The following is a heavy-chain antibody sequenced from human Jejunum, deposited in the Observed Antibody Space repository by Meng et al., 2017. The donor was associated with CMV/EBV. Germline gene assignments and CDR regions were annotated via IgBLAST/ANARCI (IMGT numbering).Heavy chain of an antibody. CDR2: INNRGTNT. J-gene: IGHJ4*02. CDR3: ATDARAYEDFDY. D-gene: IGHD3-22*01. V-gene: IGHV3-23*01. Sequence: GYGFNFREEGMTWFRQAPGKGLEWVSTINNRGTNTHYADSVEGRFTISRDNSRRIVYLHMNSLRDEDTAIYYCATDARAYEDFDYWGQGALVTVSS. CDR1: GFNFREEG.